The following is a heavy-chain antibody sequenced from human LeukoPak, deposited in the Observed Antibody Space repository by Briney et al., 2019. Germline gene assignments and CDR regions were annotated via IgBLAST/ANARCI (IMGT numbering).Heavy chain of an antibody. Sequence: SETLSLTCTVSGYSISNGYYWGWIRQPPGKGLEWVGSIYHRGSTYYNPSLRSRVTISLDRSKKKFSLKLSSVTATDTAVSYRSGVTRLGVSTPGGQEPLVTVSP. J-gene: IGHJ5*02. CDR1: GYSISNGYY. D-gene: IGHD3-16*01. CDR3: SGVTRLGVSTP. CDR2: IYHRGST. V-gene: IGHV4-38-2*02.